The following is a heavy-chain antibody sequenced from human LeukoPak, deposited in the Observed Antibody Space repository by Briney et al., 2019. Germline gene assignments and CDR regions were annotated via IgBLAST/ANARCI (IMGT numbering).Heavy chain of an antibody. CDR2: IYAGGNT. J-gene: IGHJ4*02. Sequence: GGSLRLSCAASGFTLNTNYMNWVRQVPGKGLEWVSVIYAGGNTYYADSVKERFTISRDNSKNTLYLQMGSLRTEDTAVYYCARDVGPYWGQGTLVTVSS. V-gene: IGHV3-66*01. CDR1: GFTLNTNY. D-gene: IGHD2-15*01. CDR3: ARDVGPY.